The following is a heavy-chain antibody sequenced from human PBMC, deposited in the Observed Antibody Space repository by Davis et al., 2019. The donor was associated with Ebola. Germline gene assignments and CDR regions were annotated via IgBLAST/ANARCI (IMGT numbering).Heavy chain of an antibody. Sequence: AASVKVSCKASGYTFTSYGISWVRQAPGQGLEWMGWISAYNGNTNYAQKLQGRVTMTTDTSTSTAYMELRSLRSDDTAVYYCAREWMVRGVIIGEAGNWFDPWGQGTLVTVSS. D-gene: IGHD3-10*01. V-gene: IGHV1-18*01. CDR3: AREWMVRGVIIGEAGNWFDP. J-gene: IGHJ5*02. CDR1: GYTFTSYG. CDR2: ISAYNGNT.